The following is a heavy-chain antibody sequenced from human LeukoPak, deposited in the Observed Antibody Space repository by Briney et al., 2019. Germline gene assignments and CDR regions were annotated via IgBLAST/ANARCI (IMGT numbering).Heavy chain of an antibody. V-gene: IGHV4-34*01. Sequence: SETLSLTCAVYGGFFSGYYWSWIRQPPGKGLEWIGEINHSGSTNYNPSLKSRVTISVDTSKNQFSLKLSSVTAADTAVYYCARGVRSAGTVYYYYYMDVWGKGTTVTVSS. CDR1: GGFFSGYY. D-gene: IGHD6-13*01. J-gene: IGHJ6*03. CDR3: ARGVRSAGTVYYYYYMDV. CDR2: INHSGST.